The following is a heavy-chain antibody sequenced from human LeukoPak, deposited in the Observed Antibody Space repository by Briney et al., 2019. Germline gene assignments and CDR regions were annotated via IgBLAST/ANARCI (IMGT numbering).Heavy chain of an antibody. Sequence: GGSLRLSCAASGFTFSIYAMSWVRQAPGKGLEWVAGISDNGGSTKYADSVKGRFTISRDNPKNTLYLQMNSLRAEDTAVYFCAKRGVVIRVILVGFHKEAYYFESWGQGALVTVSS. V-gene: IGHV3-23*01. CDR2: ISDNGGST. D-gene: IGHD3/OR15-3a*01. CDR3: AKRGVVIRVILVGFHKEAYYFES. CDR1: GFTFSIYA. J-gene: IGHJ4*02.